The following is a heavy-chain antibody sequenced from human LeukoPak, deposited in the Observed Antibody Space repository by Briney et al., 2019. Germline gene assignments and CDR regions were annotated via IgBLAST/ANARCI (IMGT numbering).Heavy chain of an antibody. CDR1: GFTLRTYV. CDR3: AKGWSTYDY. J-gene: IGHJ4*02. D-gene: IGHD2-8*01. CDR2: ISDSGVTT. Sequence: PGGSLRLSCAASGFTLRTYVMTWVRQAPGKGLEWVSSISDSGVTTNYAGSVKGRFTISRDNSRNTLYLQMNSLRAEDTAVYYCAKGWSTYDYWGQGTLVTVSS. V-gene: IGHV3-23*01.